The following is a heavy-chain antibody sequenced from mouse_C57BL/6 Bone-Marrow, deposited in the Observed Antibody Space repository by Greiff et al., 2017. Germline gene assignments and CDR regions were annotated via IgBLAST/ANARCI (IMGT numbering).Heavy chain of an antibody. D-gene: IGHD2-5*01. J-gene: IGHJ3*01. CDR2: IDPNSGGT. CDR3: ATYSNYVAWFAY. CDR1: GYTFTSYW. V-gene: IGHV1-72*01. Sequence: QVQLQQPGAELVKPGASVKLSCKASGYTFTSYWMHWVKQRPGRGLEWIGRIDPNSGGTKYNEKFKSKATLTVDKPSSTAYRQLSSLTSEDSAVYYCATYSNYVAWFAYWGQGTLVTVSA.